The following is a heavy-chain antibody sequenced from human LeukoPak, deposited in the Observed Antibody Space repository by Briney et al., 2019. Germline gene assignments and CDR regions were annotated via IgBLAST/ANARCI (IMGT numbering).Heavy chain of an antibody. CDR3: AKVVNDFWSGYYPFWFDP. Sequence: GGSLRLSCAASGFTSSSYAMSWVRQAPGKGLEWVSAISGSGGSTYYADSVKGRFTISRDNSKNTLYLQMNSLRAEDTAVYYCAKVVNDFWSGYYPFWFDPWGQGTLVTVSS. CDR1: GFTSSSYA. CDR2: ISGSGGST. J-gene: IGHJ5*02. D-gene: IGHD3-3*01. V-gene: IGHV3-23*01.